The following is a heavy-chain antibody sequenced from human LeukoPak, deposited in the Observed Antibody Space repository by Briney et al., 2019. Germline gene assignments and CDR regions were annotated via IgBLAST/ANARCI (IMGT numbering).Heavy chain of an antibody. CDR1: GYSFTSYW. CDR3: ARLGVDIVVVPAALEGYFDY. CDR2: IYPGASDT. Sequence: GESLKISCKGSGYSFTSYWIGWVRQMPGKGLEWMGIIYPGASDTRYSPSFQGQVTISADKSISTAYLQWSSLKASDTAMYYCARLGVDIVVVPAALEGYFDYWGQGTLVTVSS. J-gene: IGHJ4*02. D-gene: IGHD2-2*01. V-gene: IGHV5-51*01.